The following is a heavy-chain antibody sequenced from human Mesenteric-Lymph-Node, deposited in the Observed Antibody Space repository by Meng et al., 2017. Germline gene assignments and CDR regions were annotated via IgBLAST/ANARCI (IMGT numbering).Heavy chain of an antibody. Sequence: ASVKVSCKASGGTFSSYAISWVRQAPGQGLEWMGWIYTKTGNPKYAQGFTGRFVFSLDTSVSTAYLQISSLKSEDTAVYYCAKDEAWSGYYGIFDHWGQGTLVTVSS. J-gene: IGHJ4*02. CDR1: GGTFSSYA. V-gene: IGHV7-4-1*02. CDR2: IYTKTGNP. CDR3: AKDEAWSGYYGIFDH. D-gene: IGHD3-3*01.